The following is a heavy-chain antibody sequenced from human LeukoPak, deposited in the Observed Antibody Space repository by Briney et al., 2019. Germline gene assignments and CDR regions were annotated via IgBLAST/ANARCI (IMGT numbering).Heavy chain of an antibody. CDR1: GFTFNTYT. J-gene: IGHJ4*02. CDR2: ILYDGINT. CDR3: ARDYLDY. V-gene: IGHV3-30-3*01. Sequence: GGSLRLSCAASGFTFNTYTMHWVRQAPGKGLEWVAVILYDGINTYYADSVKGRFTISRDNSKSTLYLQMNSLRAEDTAVYYCARDYLDYWGQGTLVTVSS.